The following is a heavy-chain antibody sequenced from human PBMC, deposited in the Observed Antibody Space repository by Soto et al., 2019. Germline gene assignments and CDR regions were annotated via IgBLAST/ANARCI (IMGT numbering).Heavy chain of an antibody. CDR3: AIGGFTFDT. Sequence: QVQLVESGGGVVQPGRSLRLSCAASGLTFSNYGMHWVRQAPGKGLEWVEVTWSDGSNKYYADPVKGRFTISRDNAKNPLYLQMNGVRADDTAVYYCAIGGFTFDTWGQGTLVTVSS. D-gene: IGHD3-10*01. J-gene: IGHJ4*02. CDR1: GLTFSNYG. CDR2: TWSDGSNK. V-gene: IGHV3-33*01.